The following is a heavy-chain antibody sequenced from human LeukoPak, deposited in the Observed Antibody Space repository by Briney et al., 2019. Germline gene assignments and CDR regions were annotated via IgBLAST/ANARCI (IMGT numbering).Heavy chain of an antibody. V-gene: IGHV1-69*06. CDR2: IIPIFGTA. CDR3: ARDRANEGLRFLLLSDYYYYMDV. Sequence: SVKVSCKASGGTFSSYAISWVRQAPGQGLEWMGGIIPIFGTANYAQKFQGRVTITADKSTSTAYMELSSLRSEDTAVYYCARDRANEGLRFLLLSDYYYYMDVWGKGTTVTVSS. D-gene: IGHD3-3*01. J-gene: IGHJ6*03. CDR1: GGTFSSYA.